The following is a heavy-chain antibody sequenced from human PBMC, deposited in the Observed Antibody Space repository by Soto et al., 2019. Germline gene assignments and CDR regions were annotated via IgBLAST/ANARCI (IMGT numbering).Heavy chain of an antibody. J-gene: IGHJ3*01. CDR2: ISGSGGNT. V-gene: IGHV3-23*01. Sequence: EVQLLESGGGLVQPGGSLRLSCAASGFTFINYAMSWVRQAPGKGLEWVSSISGSGGNTYADSVKGRFTISRDNSKNTLSLHMNSGRAEDTAVYFCATDIQQWLVLDAFDVWGQGTMVTVSS. CDR3: ATDIQQWLVLDAFDV. CDR1: GFTFINYA. D-gene: IGHD6-19*01.